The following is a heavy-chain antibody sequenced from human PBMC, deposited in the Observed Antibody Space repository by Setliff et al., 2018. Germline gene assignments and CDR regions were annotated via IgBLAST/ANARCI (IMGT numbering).Heavy chain of an antibody. V-gene: IGHV3-15*01. CDR2: IKSKTDGGTT. CDR1: GFTFSNAW. CDR3: TTDPSTTFGGVIGAAFDI. D-gene: IGHD3-16*01. J-gene: IGHJ3*02. Sequence: GGSLRLSCAASGFTFSNAWMTWVRQAPGKGLEWVGRIKSKTDGGTTDYVTPVKGRFTISRDDSKNTLYLQMNSLKTEDTAVYYCTTDPSTTFGGVIGAAFDIWGQGTMVTVSS.